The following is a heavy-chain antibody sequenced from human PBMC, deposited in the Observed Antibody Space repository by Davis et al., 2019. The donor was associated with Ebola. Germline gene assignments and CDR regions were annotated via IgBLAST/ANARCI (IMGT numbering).Heavy chain of an antibody. Sequence: PGGSLRLSCAASGFTFSSYAMHWVRQAPGKGLEWVAVISYDGSNKYYADSVKGRFTISRDNSKNTLYLQMNSLRAEDTAVYYCAREGGYYGSGSYSGYYYGMDVWGQGTTVTVSS. CDR3: AREGGYYGSGSYSGYYYGMDV. CDR1: GFTFSSYA. D-gene: IGHD3-10*01. V-gene: IGHV3-30-3*01. CDR2: ISYDGSNK. J-gene: IGHJ6*02.